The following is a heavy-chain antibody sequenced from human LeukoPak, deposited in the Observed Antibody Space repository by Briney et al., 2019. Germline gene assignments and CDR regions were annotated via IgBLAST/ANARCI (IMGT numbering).Heavy chain of an antibody. D-gene: IGHD2/OR15-2a*01. V-gene: IGHV3-7*01. CDR2: IKEDGREK. CDR3: VRDPFFSVP. CDR1: GFTIRNQW. Sequence: GGSLRLSCEVSGFTIRNQWMSWVRQAPGKGLEWVANIKEDGREKYYVDSVKGRFTISRDNGKNSLYLQMNSLRVDDTALYYCVRDPFFSVPWGQGTLVTVSS. J-gene: IGHJ5*02.